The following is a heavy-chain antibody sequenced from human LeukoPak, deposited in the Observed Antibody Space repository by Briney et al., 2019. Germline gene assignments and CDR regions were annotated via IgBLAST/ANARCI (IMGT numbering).Heavy chain of an antibody. J-gene: IGHJ4*02. CDR2: ISSSSSCI. CDR3: ARGPPRRGFFDY. V-gene: IGHV3-21*01. CDR1: GFTFSTYS. Sequence: GGSLRLSCAASGFTFSTYSMNWVRQAPGKGLEWVSSISSSSSCIYYADSVKGRFTISRDNAKNSLYLQMNSLRAEDTAVYYCARGPPRRGFFDYWGQGTLVTVSS.